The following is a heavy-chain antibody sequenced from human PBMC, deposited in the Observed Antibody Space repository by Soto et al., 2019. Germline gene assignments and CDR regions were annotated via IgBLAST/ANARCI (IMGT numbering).Heavy chain of an antibody. CDR2: ISYDGSNK. CDR3: AARRGRGMEWSFDY. J-gene: IGHJ4*02. CDR1: GFTFSSYA. V-gene: IGHV3-30*04. D-gene: IGHD3-3*01. Sequence: QVQLVESGGGVVQPGRSLRLSCAASGFTFSSYAMHWVRQAPGKGLEWVAVISYDGSNKYYADSVKGRFTISRDNSKNTLYLQMNSLRAEDTAVYYCAARRGRGMEWSFDYWGQGTLVTVSS.